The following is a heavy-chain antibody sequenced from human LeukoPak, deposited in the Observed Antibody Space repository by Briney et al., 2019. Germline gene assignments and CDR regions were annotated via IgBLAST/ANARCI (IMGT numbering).Heavy chain of an antibody. Sequence: GASVNVSCKVSGYTLTELSMHWVRQAPGKGLEWMGGFYPEDGETIYAQTFQGRVTMTEDTSTDTAYMELSSLRSEDTAVYYCATSEVLGSGWITAGHPDAFDIWGQGTMVTVSS. CDR3: ATSEVLGSGWITAGHPDAFDI. CDR2: FYPEDGET. J-gene: IGHJ3*02. V-gene: IGHV1-24*01. CDR1: GYTLTELS. D-gene: IGHD6-19*01.